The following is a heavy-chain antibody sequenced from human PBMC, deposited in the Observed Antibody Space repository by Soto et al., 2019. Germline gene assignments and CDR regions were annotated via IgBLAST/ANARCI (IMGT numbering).Heavy chain of an antibody. Sequence: ASVKVSCKASGYTFGGVYMHGVRQAPGQGLEWMGWINPNSGGTKSAEKFQGRVTMTMDTSISTAYMELSRLTSDDTAVYYGASAAVTGTAGLDFWGQGTQVTVSS. CDR1: GYTFGGVY. CDR3: ASAAVTGTAGLDF. J-gene: IGHJ4*02. V-gene: IGHV1-2*02. CDR2: INPNSGGT. D-gene: IGHD6-19*01.